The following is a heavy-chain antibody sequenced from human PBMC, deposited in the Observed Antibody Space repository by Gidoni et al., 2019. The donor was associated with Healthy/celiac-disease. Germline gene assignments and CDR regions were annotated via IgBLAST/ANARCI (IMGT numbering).Heavy chain of an antibody. CDR3: ARVPVGCSGGSCYSSPLSSFDP. CDR1: GGSISSGGYY. D-gene: IGHD2-15*01. V-gene: IGHV4-31*03. J-gene: IGHJ5*02. Sequence: QVQLQESDPGLVKPSQTLSRTCTGTGGSISSGGYYWSGSRQHPGKGLEWIGYIFYSGSTYYNPSLKSRVTISVDTSKNQFSLKLSSVTAADTAVYYCARVPVGCSGGSCYSSPLSSFDPWGQGTLVTVSS. CDR2: IFYSGST.